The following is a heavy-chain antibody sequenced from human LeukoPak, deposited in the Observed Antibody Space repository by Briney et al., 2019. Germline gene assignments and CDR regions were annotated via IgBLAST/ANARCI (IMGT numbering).Heavy chain of an antibody. D-gene: IGHD3-10*01. J-gene: IGHJ4*02. V-gene: IGHV4-39*07. CDR3: ARDRYYYGSGSYFFDY. CDR1: GGSISSSSYY. Sequence: PSETLSLTCTVSGGSISSSSYYWGWIRQPPGKGLEWIGSIYYSGSTYYNPSLKSRVTISVDTSKNQFSLKLSSVTAADTAVYYCARDRYYYGSGSYFFDYWGQGTLVTVSS. CDR2: IYYSGST.